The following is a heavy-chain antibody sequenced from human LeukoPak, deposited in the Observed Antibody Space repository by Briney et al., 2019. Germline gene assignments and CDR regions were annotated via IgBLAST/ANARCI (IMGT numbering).Heavy chain of an antibody. J-gene: IGHJ4*02. CDR2: IRYDGSNK. D-gene: IGHD6-13*01. Sequence: PGGSLRLSCAASGFTFSSYGMHWVRQAPGKGLEWVAFIRYDGSNKYYADSVKGRFTISRDNSKNTLYLQMNSLRAEDTAVYYCAKEAVPPRGSSSWYGPPDYWGQGTLVTVSS. CDR1: GFTFSSYG. CDR3: AKEAVPPRGSSSWYGPPDY. V-gene: IGHV3-30*02.